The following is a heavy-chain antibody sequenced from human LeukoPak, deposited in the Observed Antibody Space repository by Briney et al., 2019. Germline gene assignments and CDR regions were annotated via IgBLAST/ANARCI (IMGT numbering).Heavy chain of an antibody. CDR1: AFTFSSYW. V-gene: IGHV3-7*05. J-gene: IGHJ4*02. Sequence: PGGSLRLSCTASAFTFSSYWMSWVRQAPGKGLEWVANIKQIKQDGSEKDYVDSVKGRFSISRDNAKNSLYLQMNSLRAEDTAMYNCARRGSGTYDFDYWGQGTLVTVSS. CDR3: ARRGSGTYDFDY. CDR2: IKQIKQDGSEK. D-gene: IGHD3-10*01.